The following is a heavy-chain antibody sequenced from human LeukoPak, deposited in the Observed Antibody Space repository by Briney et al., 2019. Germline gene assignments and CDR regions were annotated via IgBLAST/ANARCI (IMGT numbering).Heavy chain of an antibody. Sequence: ASVKVSCKASGYTCTGYYMHWVRQAPGQGLEWRGWINPNSGGTNYAQKFQGRVTMTRDTSISTADMQLSSLRSDDTAVYYCAYGSGWYGVLFDYWGQGTLVTVSS. CDR2: INPNSGGT. J-gene: IGHJ4*02. CDR1: GYTCTGYY. D-gene: IGHD6-19*01. V-gene: IGHV1-2*02. CDR3: AYGSGWYGVLFDY.